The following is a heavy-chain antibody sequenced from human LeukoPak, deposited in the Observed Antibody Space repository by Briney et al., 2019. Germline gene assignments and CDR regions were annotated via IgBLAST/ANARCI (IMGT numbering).Heavy chain of an antibody. V-gene: IGHV5-51*01. CDR1: GYSFSNSW. CDR2: IYPGDSDT. J-gene: IGHJ4*02. CDR3: ASTYKYSSSNGYFDY. Sequence: GESLKISCKGSGYSFSNSWIGWVRQMPGKGLEWMGIIYPGDSDTRYSPSFQGQVTISADKSISTAYLQWSSLKASDTAMYYCASTYKYSSSNGYFDYWGQGTLVTVSS. D-gene: IGHD6-6*01.